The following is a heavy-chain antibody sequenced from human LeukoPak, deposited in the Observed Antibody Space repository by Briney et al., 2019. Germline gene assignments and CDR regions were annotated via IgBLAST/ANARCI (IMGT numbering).Heavy chain of an antibody. CDR1: GYTFTGYY. J-gene: IGHJ6*02. CDR3: ARDPAYSSGWGDYYYYGMDV. V-gene: IGHV1-2*02. CDR2: INPNSGGT. Sequence: ASVKVSCKASGYTFTGYYMHWVRQAPGQGLEWMGWINPNSGGTNYAQKFQGRVTMTRDTSISTAYMELSRLRSDDTALYYCARDPAYSSGWGDYYYYGMDVWGQGTTVTVSS. D-gene: IGHD6-19*01.